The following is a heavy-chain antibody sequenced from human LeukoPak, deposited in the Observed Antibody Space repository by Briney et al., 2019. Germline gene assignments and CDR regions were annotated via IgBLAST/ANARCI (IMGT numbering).Heavy chain of an antibody. J-gene: IGHJ5*01. D-gene: IGHD4-17*01. CDR1: GFTFSSYA. Sequence: GGSLRLSCAASGFTFSSYAMSWVRQAPGKGLEWVSAISGSGGSTYYADSVKGRFTISRDNSKNTLYLQMNSLRAEDTAVYYCAIDHRSAVTTINWFDPWGQGTLVTVSS. CDR2: ISGSGGST. CDR3: AIDHRSAVTTINWFDP. V-gene: IGHV3-23*01.